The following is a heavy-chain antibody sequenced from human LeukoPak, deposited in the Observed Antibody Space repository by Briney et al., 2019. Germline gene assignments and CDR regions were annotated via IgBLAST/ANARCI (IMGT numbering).Heavy chain of an antibody. D-gene: IGHD6-19*01. CDR2: IYYSGST. Sequence: SETLSLTCTVSGGSIGSSSYYWGWIRQPPGKGLEWIGSIYYSGSTYYNPSLKSRVTISVDTSKNQFSLKLSSVTAADTAVYYCARRSSGWYANAFDIWGQGTMVTVSS. V-gene: IGHV4-39*01. CDR1: GGSIGSSSYY. CDR3: ARRSSGWYANAFDI. J-gene: IGHJ3*02.